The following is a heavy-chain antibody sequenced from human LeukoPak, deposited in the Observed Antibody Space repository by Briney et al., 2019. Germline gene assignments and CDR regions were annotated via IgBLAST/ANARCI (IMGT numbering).Heavy chain of an antibody. CDR2: IYSGGST. Sequence: PGGSLRLSCAASGFTVSSNYMGWVRQAPGKGLEWVSVIYSGGSTYYADSVKGRFTISRDNSKNTLYLQMNSLRAEDTAVYYCAREDTALIHFGMDVWGPGTTVTVSS. V-gene: IGHV3-53*01. J-gene: IGHJ6*02. CDR1: GFTVSSNY. D-gene: IGHD5-18*01. CDR3: AREDTALIHFGMDV.